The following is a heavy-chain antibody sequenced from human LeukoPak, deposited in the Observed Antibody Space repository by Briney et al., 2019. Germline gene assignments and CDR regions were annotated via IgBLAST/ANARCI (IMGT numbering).Heavy chain of an antibody. Sequence: TSETLSLTCTVSGGCISSYYWSWIRQPPRKGLEWIGYIYYSGSTNYNPSLKSRVTISVDTSKNQFSLKLSSVTAADTAVYYCARARDFRGGFHYWGQGTLVTVSS. D-gene: IGHD3-10*01. CDR1: GGCISSYY. CDR2: IYYSGST. V-gene: IGHV4-59*01. CDR3: ARARDFRGGFHY. J-gene: IGHJ4*02.